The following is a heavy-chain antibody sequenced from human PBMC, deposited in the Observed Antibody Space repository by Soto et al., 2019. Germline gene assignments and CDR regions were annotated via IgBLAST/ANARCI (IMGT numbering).Heavy chain of an antibody. V-gene: IGHV3-33*01. D-gene: IGHD5-18*01. Sequence: QVQLVESGGGVVQPGRSLRLSCAASGFTFSSYGMHWVRQAPGKGLEWVAVIWYDGSNKYYADSVKGRFTISRDNSKNTLYLQMNSLRAEDTAVYYCAREGDTAMVRYYYMDVWGNGTTVTVSS. J-gene: IGHJ6*03. CDR2: IWYDGSNK. CDR3: AREGDTAMVRYYYMDV. CDR1: GFTFSSYG.